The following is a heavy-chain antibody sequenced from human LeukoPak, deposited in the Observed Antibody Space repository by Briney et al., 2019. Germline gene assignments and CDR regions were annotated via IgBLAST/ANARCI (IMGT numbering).Heavy chain of an antibody. CDR3: AKIPGAWFGELYSWFDP. CDR2: ISGSGGST. V-gene: IGHV3-23*01. J-gene: IGHJ5*02. D-gene: IGHD3-10*01. Sequence: PGGSLRLSCAASGFTFSSYAMSWVRQAPGKGLEWVSAISGSGGSTYYADSVKGRFTISRDNSKNTLYLQMNSLRAEDTAVYYCAKIPGAWFGELYSWFDPWGQGTLVTVSS. CDR1: GFTFSSYA.